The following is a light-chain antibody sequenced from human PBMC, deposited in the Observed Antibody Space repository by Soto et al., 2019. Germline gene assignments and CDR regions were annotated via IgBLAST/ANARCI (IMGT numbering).Light chain of an antibody. CDR2: VNN. J-gene: IGLJ3*02. Sequence: QSVLTQPPSVSGAPGQRVTISCTGSSSNIGTGYDVHWYQQLPGTAPKLLIYVNNNRPSGVPDRFSGSKSGTSASLAITGLQAEDGAAYYCQSYDNALSAWVFGGGTQLTVL. V-gene: IGLV1-40*01. CDR3: QSYDNALSAWV. CDR1: SSNIGTGYD.